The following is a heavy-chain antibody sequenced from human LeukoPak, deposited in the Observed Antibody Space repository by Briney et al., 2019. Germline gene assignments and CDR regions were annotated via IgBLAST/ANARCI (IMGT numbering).Heavy chain of an antibody. J-gene: IGHJ4*02. CDR1: GGSISSSSYY. CDR3: ARQPLWFGEPLGFDY. Sequence: ASETLSLTCTVSGGSISSSSYYWGWIRQPPGKGLEWFGSIYYSGSTYYNPSLKSRVTISVDTSKNQFSLKLSSVTAADTAVYYCARQPLWFGEPLGFDYWGQGTLVTVSS. D-gene: IGHD3-10*01. CDR2: IYYSGST. V-gene: IGHV4-39*01.